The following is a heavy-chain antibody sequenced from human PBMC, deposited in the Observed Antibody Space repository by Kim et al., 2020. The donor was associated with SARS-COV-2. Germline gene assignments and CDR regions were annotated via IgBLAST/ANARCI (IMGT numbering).Heavy chain of an antibody. CDR1: GFTFISHA. D-gene: IGHD1-26*01. V-gene: IGHV3-23*01. J-gene: IGHJ4*02. CDR2: AGLPCGET. CDR3: VRGAGHRRYFFDF. Sequence: GGSLRLSCAASGFTFISHAMTWVRQAPGKGLEWVSSAGLPCGETVYLDSVKGRFTVSRDNAKNTLYLQLNSLRAEDTAVYYCVRGAGHRRYFFDFWGQGT.